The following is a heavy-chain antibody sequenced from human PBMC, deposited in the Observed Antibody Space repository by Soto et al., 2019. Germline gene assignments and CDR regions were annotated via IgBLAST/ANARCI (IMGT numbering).Heavy chain of an antibody. CDR2: IKQDESEK. CDR1: GFSFSSYW. J-gene: IGHJ4*02. CDR3: VRGDYFDRRFDY. Sequence: GGSLRLSCATSGFSFSSYWMSWVRQPPGKGLEWVATIKQDESEKYYVDSVKGRFTVSRDNAKDSLYLQMNTLRAEDTAVYYCVRGDYFDRRFDYWGQGALVTVSS. D-gene: IGHD3-22*01. V-gene: IGHV3-7*03.